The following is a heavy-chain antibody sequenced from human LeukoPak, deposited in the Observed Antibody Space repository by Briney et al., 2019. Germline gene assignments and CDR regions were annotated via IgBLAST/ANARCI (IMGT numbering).Heavy chain of an antibody. CDR3: AREHEYSYSSEFDP. J-gene: IGHJ5*02. CDR1: GFTFSSYS. CDR2: ISSSSSYI. D-gene: IGHD5-18*01. V-gene: IGHV3-21*01. Sequence: GGSLRLSCAASGFTFSSYSMNWVRQAPGKGLEWVSSISSSSSYIYYAHSVKGRFTITRDNAKNSLYLQMNSLRAEDTAVYYCAREHEYSYSSEFDPWGEGTLVTVSS.